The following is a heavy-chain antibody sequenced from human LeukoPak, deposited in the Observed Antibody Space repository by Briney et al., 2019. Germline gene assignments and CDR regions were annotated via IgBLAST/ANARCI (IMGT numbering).Heavy chain of an antibody. CDR3: AKDRVHYYDSSGYYSE. CDR2: INLSGLRT. Sequence: GGSLRLSCGASGFTFTSSAMSWVRQAPGKGLEWVSAINLSGLRTYYADSVKGRFTISRDSPKNTLYLQMHSLRAEDTAVYYCAKDRVHYYDSSGYYSEWGQGTLVTVSS. D-gene: IGHD3-22*01. V-gene: IGHV3-23*01. CDR1: GFTFTSSA. J-gene: IGHJ4*02.